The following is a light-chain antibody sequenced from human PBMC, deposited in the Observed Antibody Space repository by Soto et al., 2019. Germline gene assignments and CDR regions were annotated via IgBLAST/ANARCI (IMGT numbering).Light chain of an antibody. CDR1: SSDVGGYNY. J-gene: IGLJ2*01. V-gene: IGLV2-14*01. CDR2: DVS. CDR3: XXYTSSSTLGHVV. Sequence: QSALTQPASVSGSPGQSITISCTGTSSDVGGYNYVSWYQQHPGKAPKLMIYDVSNRPSGVSXRFSGSKSGNTASLTISGXXXXXEADYXXXXYTSSSTLGHVVFGGGTKLTVL.